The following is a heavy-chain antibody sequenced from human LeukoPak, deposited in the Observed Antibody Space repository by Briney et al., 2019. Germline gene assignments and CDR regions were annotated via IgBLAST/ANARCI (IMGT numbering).Heavy chain of an antibody. CDR2: IWYDGSNE. D-gene: IGHD2/OR15-2a*01. CDR1: GFSFSSYG. Sequence: PGRSLRLSCAVSGFSFSSYGMHWVRHAPGKGLEWVAVIWYDGSNENYADSVKGRFTISRDNSKNTLYLQMNSLRAEDTAVYFCARGSNSGFSIDNWGQGTLVTVSS. J-gene: IGHJ4*02. V-gene: IGHV3-33*01. CDR3: ARGSNSGFSIDN.